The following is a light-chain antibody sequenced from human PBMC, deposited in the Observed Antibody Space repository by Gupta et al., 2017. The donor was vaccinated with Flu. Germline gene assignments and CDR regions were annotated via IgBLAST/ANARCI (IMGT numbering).Light chain of an antibody. CDR1: QSISSY. CDR3: QQSYSTPPWT. Sequence: VGDRVTITCRASQSISSYLNWYQQKPGKAPKLLIYAASSLQSGVPSRFSGSGSGTDFTLTISSLQPEDFATYYCQQSYSTPPWTFGQGTKVEIK. J-gene: IGKJ1*01. V-gene: IGKV1-39*01. CDR2: AAS.